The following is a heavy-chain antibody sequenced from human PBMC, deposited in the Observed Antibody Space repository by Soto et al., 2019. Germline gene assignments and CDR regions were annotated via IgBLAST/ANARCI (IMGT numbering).Heavy chain of an antibody. D-gene: IGHD3-10*01. J-gene: IGHJ6*02. V-gene: IGHV3-30*18. CDR2: ISYDGSNK. CDR3: AKDRGMVRFVYYFYGMDV. CDR1: GFTFSSYG. Sequence: HPGGSLRLSCAASGFTFSSYGMHWVRQAPGKGLEWVAVISYDGSNKYYADSVKGRFTISRDNSKNTLYLQMNSLRPEDTAVYYCAKDRGMVRFVYYFYGMDVWGQGTTVTVSS.